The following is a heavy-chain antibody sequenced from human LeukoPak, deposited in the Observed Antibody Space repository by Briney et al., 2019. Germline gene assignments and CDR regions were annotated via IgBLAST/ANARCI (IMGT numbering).Heavy chain of an antibody. CDR1: GYTFTIYG. CDR3: ASRKGDSSGYYLYYFDY. V-gene: IGHV1-69*13. D-gene: IGHD3-22*01. Sequence: ASVTASCKSSGYTFTIYGISWVRRPPGQGLEWMGGIIPIFGTANYAQKFQGRVTITADESTSTAYMELSSLRSEDTAVYYCASRKGDSSGYYLYYFDYWGQGTLVTVSS. J-gene: IGHJ4*02. CDR2: IIPIFGTA.